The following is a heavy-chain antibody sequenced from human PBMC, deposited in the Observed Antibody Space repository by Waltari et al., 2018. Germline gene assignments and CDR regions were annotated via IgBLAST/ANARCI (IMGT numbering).Heavy chain of an antibody. CDR1: GYTFTSPG. CDR3: ARGVHSTAWIVDY. Sequence: QVQLVQSGAEVKKPGASVKVSCMTSGYTFTSPGMHWVRQAPGQRPEWMGWINTGNGDTRYSQKFQIRVTFTRDTSASTVSVELSSLTSEDTAVYYCARGVHSTAWIVDYWGQGTLVTVSS. V-gene: IGHV1-3*04. CDR2: INTGNGDT. J-gene: IGHJ4*02. D-gene: IGHD6-13*01.